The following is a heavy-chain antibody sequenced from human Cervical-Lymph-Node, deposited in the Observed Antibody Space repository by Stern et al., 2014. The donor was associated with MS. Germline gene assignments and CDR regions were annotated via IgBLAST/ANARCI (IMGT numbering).Heavy chain of an antibody. J-gene: IGHJ3*02. D-gene: IGHD6-19*01. Sequence: QVQLQESGPGLVKPSQTLSLTCTVSGGSISSGGYYWSWIRQHPGKGLEXIGYIYYSGSTYYNPSLKSRVTISVDTSKNQFSLKLSSVTAADTAVYYCARSRLKQWLVPSAFDIWGQGTMVTVSS. CDR3: ARSRLKQWLVPSAFDI. CDR2: IYYSGST. V-gene: IGHV4-31*03. CDR1: GGSISSGGYY.